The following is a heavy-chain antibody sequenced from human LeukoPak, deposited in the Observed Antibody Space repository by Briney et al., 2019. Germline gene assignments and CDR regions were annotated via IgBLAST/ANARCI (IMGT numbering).Heavy chain of an antibody. V-gene: IGHV3-30*18. CDR1: GFTFSSYG. D-gene: IGHD2-15*01. J-gene: IGHJ6*02. Sequence: PGGSLRLSCAASGFTFSSYGMHWVRQAPGKGLEWVAVISYDGSNKYYADSVKGRFTISRDNSKNTLYLQMNSLRAEDTAVYYCAKDLLALDYYYYGMDVWGQGTTVTVSS. CDR2: ISYDGSNK. CDR3: AKDLLALDYYYYGMDV.